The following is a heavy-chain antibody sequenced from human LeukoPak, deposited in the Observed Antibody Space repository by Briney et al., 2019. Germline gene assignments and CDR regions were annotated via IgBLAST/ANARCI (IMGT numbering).Heavy chain of an antibody. V-gene: IGHV3-23*01. J-gene: IGHJ4*02. CDR3: AKRGSSYYFDY. CDR2: ISGSGGST. D-gene: IGHD1-26*01. CDR1: GFTFSSYA. Sequence: GGSLRLSCAASGFTFSSYAMSWVRQAPGKGLEWVSAISGSGGSTYYADSVKGRFTISRDNSKNTLYLQMNSLKTEDTSVYYCAKRGSSYYFDYWGQGTLATVSS.